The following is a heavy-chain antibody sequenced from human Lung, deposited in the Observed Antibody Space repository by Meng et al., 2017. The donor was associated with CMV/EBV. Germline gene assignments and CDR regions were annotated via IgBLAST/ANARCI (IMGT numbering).Heavy chain of an antibody. D-gene: IGHD3-3*01. V-gene: IGHV3-30*04. J-gene: IGHJ4*02. CDR2: TSYDGSKK. CDR3: ARADYANYGFWSGFPAF. Sequence: GGSXRLXCVASGFMFSSYSLHWVRQAPGKGLEWVAVTSYDGSKKEYANSVKGRFTVSRDNSKNTLYLQMNTLRADDTAVYYCARADYANYGFWSGFPAFWXQGNXVTVSS. CDR1: GFMFSSYS.